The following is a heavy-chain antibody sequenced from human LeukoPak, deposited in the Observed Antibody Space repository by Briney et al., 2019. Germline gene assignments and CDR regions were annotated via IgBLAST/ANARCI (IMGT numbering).Heavy chain of an antibody. CDR1: GFDFSTYA. V-gene: IGHV3-23*01. Sequence: GGSLRPSCTASGFDFSTYAMSWVRQAPGKGLEWVSGIGGGDTHYADSVKGRFTISRDNSKNTVELQMSSLRAEDTAVYYCAKDGQNFNAMWDYFDSWGRGTLVTVSS. CDR2: IGGGDT. CDR3: AKDGQNFNAMWDYFDS. D-gene: IGHD1-26*01. J-gene: IGHJ4*02.